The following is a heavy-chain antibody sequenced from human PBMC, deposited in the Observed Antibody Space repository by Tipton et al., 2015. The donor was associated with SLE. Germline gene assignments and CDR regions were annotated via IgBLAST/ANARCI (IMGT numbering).Heavy chain of an antibody. CDR2: VNSIGSST. CDR3: ARDSSSCFDY. J-gene: IGHJ4*02. V-gene: IGHV3-64*04. D-gene: IGHD6-13*01. CDR1: GFTFSDYA. Sequence: GSLRLSCSASGFTFSDYAMHWVRQAPGKGLDYVSGVNSIGSSTYYADSVKGRFTISRDNSKNTLYLQMSSLRAEDTAVYYCARDSSSCFDYWGQGTLVTVSS.